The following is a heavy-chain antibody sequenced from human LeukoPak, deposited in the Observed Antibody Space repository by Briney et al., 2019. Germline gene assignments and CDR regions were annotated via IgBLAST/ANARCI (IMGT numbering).Heavy chain of an antibody. CDR2: MSYDGSNK. Sequence: SGRSLRLSCAASGFTFSSYAMHWVRQAPGKGLEWMAVMSYDGSNKYYADSVKGRFTISRDNSKNTLYLQMNSLRAEDTAVYYCAREVGGSAFDIWGQGTMVTVSS. J-gene: IGHJ3*02. CDR3: AREVGGSAFDI. CDR1: GFTFSSYA. D-gene: IGHD3-16*01. V-gene: IGHV3-30-3*01.